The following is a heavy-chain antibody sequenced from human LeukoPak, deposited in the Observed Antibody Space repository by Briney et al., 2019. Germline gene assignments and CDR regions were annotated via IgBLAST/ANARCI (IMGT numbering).Heavy chain of an antibody. V-gene: IGHV1-2*02. CDR2: INPNSGGT. CDR3: ASLTSDYGFMDV. CDR1: GYTFAGYY. J-gene: IGHJ6*03. Sequence: ASVKVSCKASGYTFAGYYMHWVRQAPGQGLEGMGWINPNSGGTNYAQKFQGRVTMTRDTSISTAYMELSRLRSDDTAVYYCASLTSDYGFMDVWGKGTTVTVSS. D-gene: IGHD4-17*01.